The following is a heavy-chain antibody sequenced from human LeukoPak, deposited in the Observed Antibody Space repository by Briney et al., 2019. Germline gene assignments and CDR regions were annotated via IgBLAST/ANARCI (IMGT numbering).Heavy chain of an antibody. D-gene: IGHD6-13*01. J-gene: IGHJ6*02. CDR3: ARDSSINWSRNGMDV. CDR2: IYTGGTT. Sequence: GGSLRLSCAASGFTVSSYYMTWVRQAPGKGLEWVSVIYTGGTTYYADSAKGRFTISRDNSENTVYLQMNSLRADDTAVYYCARDSSINWSRNGMDVWGQGTTVTVSS. CDR1: GFTVSSYY. V-gene: IGHV3-53*01.